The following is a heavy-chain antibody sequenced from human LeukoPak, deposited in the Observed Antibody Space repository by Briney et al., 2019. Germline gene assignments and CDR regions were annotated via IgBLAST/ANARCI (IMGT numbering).Heavy chain of an antibody. J-gene: IGHJ4*02. Sequence: SETLSLTCTVSGGSISSSGNFWRWVRQPPGRGLEWIASTYYSRNTYYNPSLKSRVTISVDTSKNQFSQKLSSGTAADTAVYYCVRHEEEDGYNAKTFDYWGQGTLVTVSS. V-gene: IGHV4-39*01. CDR1: GGSISSSGNF. D-gene: IGHD5-24*01. CDR2: TYYSRNT. CDR3: VRHEEEDGYNAKTFDY.